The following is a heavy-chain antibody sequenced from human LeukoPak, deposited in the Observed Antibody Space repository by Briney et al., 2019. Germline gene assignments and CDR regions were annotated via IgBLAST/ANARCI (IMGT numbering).Heavy chain of an antibody. CDR3: AREDSSGYLGY. CDR1: GGSISSYY. J-gene: IGHJ4*02. V-gene: IGHV4-59*01. D-gene: IGHD3-22*01. CDR2: IYYSGST. Sequence: SETLSLTCTVSGGSISSYYWSWIRQPPGKGLEWIGYIYYSGSTNYNPSLKSRVTISVDTSKNQFSLKLSSVTAADTAVYYCAREDSSGYLGYWGQGTPVTVSS.